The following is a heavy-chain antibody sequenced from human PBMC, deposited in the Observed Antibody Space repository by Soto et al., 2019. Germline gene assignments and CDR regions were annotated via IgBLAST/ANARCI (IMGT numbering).Heavy chain of an antibody. CDR1: GGSISSYY. Sequence: SETLSLTCTVSGGSISSYYWSWIRQPPGKGLEWIGYIYSSGSTNYNPSLKSRVTISVDTSKNQFSLKLSSVTAADTAVYYCARARTYGDYGPYYYGMDVWGQGTTVTVSS. CDR2: IYSSGST. D-gene: IGHD4-17*01. J-gene: IGHJ6*02. CDR3: ARARTYGDYGPYYYGMDV. V-gene: IGHV4-59*01.